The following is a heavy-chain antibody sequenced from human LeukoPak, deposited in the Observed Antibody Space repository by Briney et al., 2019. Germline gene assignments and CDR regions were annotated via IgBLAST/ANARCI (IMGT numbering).Heavy chain of an antibody. D-gene: IGHD2-15*01. CDR3: ARGGSCSGGNCKYARKEIDY. V-gene: IGHV3-11*06. J-gene: IGHJ4*02. Sequence: GGSLRLSCAASGFTFSDYYMSWIRQAPGKGLEWVSHISSSSSYIYYADSVKGRFTISRDNAKNSLYLQMNSLRAEDTAVYYCARGGSCSGGNCKYARKEIDYWGQGTLVTVSS. CDR2: ISSSSSYI. CDR1: GFTFSDYY.